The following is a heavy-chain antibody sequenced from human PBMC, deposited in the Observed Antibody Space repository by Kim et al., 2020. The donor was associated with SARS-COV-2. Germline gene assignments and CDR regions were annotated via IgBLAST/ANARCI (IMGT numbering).Heavy chain of an antibody. V-gene: IGHV3-30*01. D-gene: IGHD3-10*01. J-gene: IGHJ4*02. Sequence: SVKGRFTISRDNSKNTLYLQMNSLRAEDTAVYYCARSYYYGSGRYSAFDYWGQGTLVTVSS. CDR3: ARSYYYGSGRYSAFDY.